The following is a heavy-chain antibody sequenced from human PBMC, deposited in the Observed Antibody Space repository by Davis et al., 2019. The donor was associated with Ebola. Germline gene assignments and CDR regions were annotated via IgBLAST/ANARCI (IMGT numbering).Heavy chain of an antibody. CDR1: GGSISSSSYY. Sequence: PSETLSLTCTVSGGSISSSSYYWGWIRQPPGKGLEWIGSINYSGSTCYNPSLKSRVTISVDTSKNQFSLNLSSVTAADTAVYYCARAPIAGAGTRWGTRWFDPWGQGTLVTVSS. J-gene: IGHJ5*02. V-gene: IGHV4-39*07. CDR2: INYSGST. CDR3: ARAPIAGAGTRWGTRWFDP. D-gene: IGHD6-13*01.